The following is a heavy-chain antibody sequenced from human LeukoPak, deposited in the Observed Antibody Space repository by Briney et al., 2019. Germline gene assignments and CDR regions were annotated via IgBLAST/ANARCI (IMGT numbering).Heavy chain of an antibody. CDR3: ARGPLYYDFWSGYRDAFDI. D-gene: IGHD3-3*01. J-gene: IGHJ3*02. V-gene: IGHV3-23*01. Sequence: GGSLRLSCAVSGFIFSSSAMSWVRQAPGKGLEWVSAISGGGDDTSYADSARGRFTVSRDNSKNTLYLQMNSLRAEDTAVYYCARGPLYYDFWSGYRDAFDIWGQGTMVTVSS. CDR2: ISGGGDDT. CDR1: GFIFSSSA.